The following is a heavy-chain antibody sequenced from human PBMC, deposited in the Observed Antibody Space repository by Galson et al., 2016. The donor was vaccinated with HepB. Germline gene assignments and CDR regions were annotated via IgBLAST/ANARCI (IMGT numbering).Heavy chain of an antibody. D-gene: IGHD3-22*01. Sequence: SVKVSCKASGYTFTGYQMHWVRQAPGQGLEWMGWISAYNGNTNYAQDLQGRVTMTTDTSTSTAYMELRSLRSDDTAVYYCARDLRHYDSSGYDDTFDIWGQGTMVTVSS. CDR2: ISAYNGNT. CDR1: GYTFTGYQ. J-gene: IGHJ3*02. V-gene: IGHV1-18*04. CDR3: ARDLRHYDSSGYDDTFDI.